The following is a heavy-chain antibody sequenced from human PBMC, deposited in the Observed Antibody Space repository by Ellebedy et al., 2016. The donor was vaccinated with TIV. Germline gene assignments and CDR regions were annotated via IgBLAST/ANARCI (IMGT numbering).Heavy chain of an antibody. J-gene: IGHJ6*03. D-gene: IGHD3-3*01. CDR1: GFTFSSYS. CDR2: ISSSSSYI. V-gene: IGHV3-21*01. Sequence: GESLKISCAASGFTFSSYSMNWVRQAPGKGLEWVSSISSSSSYIYYADSVKGRFTISRDNSKNTLYLQMNSLRAEDTAVYYCARDPRLGLGGRFLEWLHYYYYYMDVWGKGTTVTVSS. CDR3: ARDPRLGLGGRFLEWLHYYYYYMDV.